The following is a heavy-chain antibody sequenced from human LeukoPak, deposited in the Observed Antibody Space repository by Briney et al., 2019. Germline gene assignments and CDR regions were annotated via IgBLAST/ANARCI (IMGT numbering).Heavy chain of an antibody. D-gene: IGHD3-3*01. J-gene: IGHJ4*01. CDR2: INHSGST. Sequence: PSETLSLTCAVYGGSFSGYYWSCIRQPPGKGLELIGEINHSGSTSYNPSLKRRVTISVDTSKNQFSLKLSSVTAADTAVYYCARRTIFGVVRYWGQGTLVTVSS. CDR3: ARRTIFGVVRY. V-gene: IGHV4-34*01. CDR1: GGSFSGYY.